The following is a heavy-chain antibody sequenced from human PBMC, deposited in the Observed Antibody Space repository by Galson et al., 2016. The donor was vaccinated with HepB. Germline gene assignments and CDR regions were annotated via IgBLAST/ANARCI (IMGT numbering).Heavy chain of an antibody. J-gene: IGHJ4*02. Sequence: SLRLSCAASGFTFSDYYMSWIRQAPGKGLEWVAHISLSGSSIYYSDSVKGRFSISRDNAEKSLYLQMNSLRAEDTAVYYCARERVMRGSDYWGQGTLVTVSS. CDR3: ARERVMRGSDY. CDR1: GFTFSDYY. V-gene: IGHV3-11*04. D-gene: IGHD3-16*01. CDR2: ISLSGSSI.